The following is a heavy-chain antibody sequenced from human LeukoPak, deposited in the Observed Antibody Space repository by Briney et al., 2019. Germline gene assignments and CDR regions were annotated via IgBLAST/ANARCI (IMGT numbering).Heavy chain of an antibody. CDR3: VKDSPPVRLTVYHALFDY. J-gene: IGHJ4*02. CDR1: GFTFDEYA. V-gene: IGHV3-9*03. D-gene: IGHD4-17*01. Sequence: PGGSLRLSCAASGFTFDEYAMHWVRQAPGKGLEWDSGISWNSGSIGYADSVKGRFTISRDNAKNSLYLQMNSLRPEDMALYYCVKDSPPVRLTVYHALFDYSGQGTLVTVSS. CDR2: ISWNSGSI.